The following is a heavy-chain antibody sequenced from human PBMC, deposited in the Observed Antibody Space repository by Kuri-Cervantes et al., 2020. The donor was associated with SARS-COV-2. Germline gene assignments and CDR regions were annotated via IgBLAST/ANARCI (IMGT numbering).Heavy chain of an antibody. V-gene: IGHV1-18*01. CDR1: GYTFNRFV. D-gene: IGHD6-6*01. CDR2: INPYNGNI. Sequence: ASVKVSCKASGYTFNRFVISWVRQAPGQGLQWVGWINPYNGNIDNVQMPQGRVTMTTDTSTSTAYMELRSLRSDDTAFYYCARGQISYSSSSPLQHWGQGTLVTVSS. J-gene: IGHJ1*01. CDR3: ARGQISYSSSSPLQH.